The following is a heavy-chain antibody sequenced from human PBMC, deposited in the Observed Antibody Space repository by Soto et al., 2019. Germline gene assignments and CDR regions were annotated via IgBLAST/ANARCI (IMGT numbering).Heavy chain of an antibody. Sequence: QVQLVQSGAEVKKPGASVMVSCKASGYTFTSYGISWVRQAPGQGLEWIGWISAYNGNTNYAQKLRGRVTMTTDTSTRTAYLELRSLRSDDTAVYYCARDLTVYQSSTMDVWVQGTAVTVSS. CDR3: ARDLTVYQSSTMDV. V-gene: IGHV1-18*01. CDR2: ISAYNGNT. CDR1: GYTFTSYG. J-gene: IGHJ6*02. D-gene: IGHD3-3*01.